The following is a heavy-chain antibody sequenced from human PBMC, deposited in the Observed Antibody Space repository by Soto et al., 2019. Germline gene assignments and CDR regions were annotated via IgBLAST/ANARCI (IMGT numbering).Heavy chain of an antibody. CDR3: ARWSYLDY. CDR2: ISGSDGKT. D-gene: IGHD3-3*01. Sequence: GGSLRFSGAASGFSFGSYALSWVRQAPGKGLEWVSTISGSDGKTFYADSVKGRFSISRDTSQSTLYLQMNSLRADDTAMYYCARWSYLDYWGQGTRVTVSS. CDR1: GFSFGSYA. V-gene: IGHV3-23*01. J-gene: IGHJ4*02.